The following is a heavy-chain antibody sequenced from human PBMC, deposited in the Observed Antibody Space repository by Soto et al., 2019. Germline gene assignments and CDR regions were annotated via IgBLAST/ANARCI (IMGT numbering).Heavy chain of an antibody. Sequence: QVQLQQWGAGLLKPSETLSLSCAAYGGSFSGYYWSGIRQPPGKGLEGIGEINHSGSTNYNPSIKSRVARSVDTSKYQWSLKVSSVTAADPAVYYCARGRHCSRSSFLYNWFEPWGQRTLVSVFS. CDR2: INHSGST. V-gene: IGHV4-34*01. CDR3: ARGRHCSRSSFLYNWFEP. J-gene: IGHJ5*02. D-gene: IGHD2-2*01. CDR1: GGSFSGYY.